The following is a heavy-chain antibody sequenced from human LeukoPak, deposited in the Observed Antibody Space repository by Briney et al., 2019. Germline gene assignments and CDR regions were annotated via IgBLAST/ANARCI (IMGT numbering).Heavy chain of an antibody. CDR2: INPNIGDA. CDR3: ARMALDGGDSIGFDS. V-gene: IGHV1-2*02. J-gene: IGHJ5*01. CDR1: GYTFTDYF. Sequence: ASVKVSCKASGYTFTDYFIHWVRQAPGQGLGWMGWINPNIGDASYAQKFQDRVTMTRDRSISTAYMELSRLTSDDTAVYYCARMALDGGDSIGFDSWGQGTLVTVSS. D-gene: IGHD2-21*02.